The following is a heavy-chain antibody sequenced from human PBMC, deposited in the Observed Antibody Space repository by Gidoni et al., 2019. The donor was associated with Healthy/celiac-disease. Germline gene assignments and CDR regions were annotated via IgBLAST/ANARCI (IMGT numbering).Heavy chain of an antibody. Sequence: QVQLVDSGGGVVQPGRSLRLSCAASGFTFSSYGMHWVRQAPGKGLEWVAVISYDGSNKYYADSVKGRLTISRDNSKNTLYLQMNSLRAEDTAVYYCARDKAVLVPAARYWFDPWGQGTLVTVSS. CDR2: ISYDGSNK. J-gene: IGHJ5*02. V-gene: IGHV3-30*03. CDR1: GFTFSSYG. CDR3: ARDKAVLVPAARYWFDP. D-gene: IGHD2-2*01.